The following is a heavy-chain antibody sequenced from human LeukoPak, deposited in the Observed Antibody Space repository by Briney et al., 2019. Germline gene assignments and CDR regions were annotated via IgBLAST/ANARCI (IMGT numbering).Heavy chain of an antibody. D-gene: IGHD2-2*03. Sequence: SETLSLTCSVSNGSITSDSYYWAWVRQPPGKGLEWIGSIFYSGKTYYSASLKSRVTVSLDTSKKNFSLRLSSVTAADTAVYYCARLWIVATWFDDWGQGVLVSVSS. CDR1: NGSITSDSYY. J-gene: IGHJ5*02. CDR2: IFYSGKT. V-gene: IGHV4-39*02. CDR3: ARLWIVATWFDD.